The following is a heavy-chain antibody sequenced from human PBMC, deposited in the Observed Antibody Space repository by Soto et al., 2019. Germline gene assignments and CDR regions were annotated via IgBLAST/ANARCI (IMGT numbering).Heavy chain of an antibody. CDR2: IWYDGTQK. D-gene: IGHD4-17*01. Sequence: QVQLEESGGGVVQPGRSLRLSCEASGFTFNTYSMHWVRQPPGKGLEWLAAIWYDGTQKYYADSVKGRFIISRDNSKKTRYLEINSLRAEDTAVYYCARAGGTTVTGLWHFDSWGQGTLVTVSS. J-gene: IGHJ4*02. CDR3: ARAGGTTVTGLWHFDS. CDR1: GFTFNTYS. V-gene: IGHV3-33*01.